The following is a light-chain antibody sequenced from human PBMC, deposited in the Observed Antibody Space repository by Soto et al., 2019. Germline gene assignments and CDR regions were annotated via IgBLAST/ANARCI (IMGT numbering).Light chain of an antibody. CDR3: VQFVHLPRT. Sequence: DVVLTQTPLSSPVTLGQAASISCRSSQSLVYSDGNTYLSWLQQRPGQPPRLLIYRVSNRFSGVPDRFSSSGAGTDFTLKINRVEAEDVGIYYCVQFVHLPRTFGQGTKVEIK. J-gene: IGKJ1*01. CDR1: QSLVYSDGNTY. CDR2: RVS. V-gene: IGKV2-24*01.